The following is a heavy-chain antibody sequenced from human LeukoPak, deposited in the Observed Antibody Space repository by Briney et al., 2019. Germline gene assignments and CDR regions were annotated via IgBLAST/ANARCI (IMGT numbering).Heavy chain of an antibody. CDR1: EYTFTGYY. J-gene: IGHJ4*02. CDR3: ARGYYDSSGYYYSHFDY. CDR2: INPHSGGT. V-gene: IGHV1-2*02. D-gene: IGHD3-22*01. Sequence: GASVKVSCKASEYTFTGYYMHWVRQAPGQGLERMGWINPHSGGTNYAQKFQGRVTMTRDTSISTAYMELSRLRSDDTAVYYCARGYYDSSGYYYSHFDYWGQGTLVTVSS.